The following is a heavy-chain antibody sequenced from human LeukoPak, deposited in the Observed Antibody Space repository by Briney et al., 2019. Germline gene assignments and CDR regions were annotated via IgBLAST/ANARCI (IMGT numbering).Heavy chain of an antibody. CDR2: IYYSGST. J-gene: IGHJ4*02. CDR1: GGSISSYY. CDR3: ARDYHGHFDY. V-gene: IGHV4-59*01. Sequence: KPSETLSLTCTVSGGSISSYYWSWLRQPPGKGLEWIGYIYYSGSTNYNPSLKSRVTISVDTSKNQFSLKLSSVTAADTAVYYCARDYHGHFDYGGQGTLGPVSA. D-gene: IGHD1-14*01.